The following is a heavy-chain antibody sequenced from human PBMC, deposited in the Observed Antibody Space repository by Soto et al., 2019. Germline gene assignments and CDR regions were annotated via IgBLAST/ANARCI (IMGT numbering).Heavy chain of an antibody. Sequence: GASVKVSCKASGYTFTSYDINWVRQATGQGLEWMGWMNPNSGNTGYAQKFQGRVTMTRNTSISTAYKELSSLRSEDTAVYYCARAGRATRKYYYYYYMDVWGKGTTVTVSS. CDR2: MNPNSGNT. CDR1: GYTFTSYD. D-gene: IGHD2-15*01. CDR3: ARAGRATRKYYYYYYMDV. V-gene: IGHV1-8*01. J-gene: IGHJ6*03.